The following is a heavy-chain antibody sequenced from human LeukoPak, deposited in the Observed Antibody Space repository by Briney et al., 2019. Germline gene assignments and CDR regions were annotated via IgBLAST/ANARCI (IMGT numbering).Heavy chain of an antibody. CDR3: ARVGYYGSGSPNYYYYMDV. CDR2: IYYGGST. D-gene: IGHD3-10*01. V-gene: IGHV4-34*01. Sequence: SETLSLTCAVYGGSFSGYYWSWIRQPPGKGLEWIGSIYYGGSTYYNASLRSRVTTSVDTSKNQFSLKLSSVTAADTAVYYCARVGYYGSGSPNYYYYMDVWGKGTTVTVSS. CDR1: GGSFSGYY. J-gene: IGHJ6*03.